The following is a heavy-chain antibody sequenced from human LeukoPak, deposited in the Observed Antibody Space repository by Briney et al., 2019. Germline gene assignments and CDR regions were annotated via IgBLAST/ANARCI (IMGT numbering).Heavy chain of an antibody. Sequence: GASVKVSCKASGYTFTSYGISWVRQAPGQGLEWMGWISAYNGNTNYAQKLQVRVTMTTDTSTSTAYMQLRSLRSDDTAVYYCAKVPPAGYGGHFATFNYWGQGTLVTVSS. D-gene: IGHD4-23*01. J-gene: IGHJ4*02. CDR2: ISAYNGNT. V-gene: IGHV1-18*01. CDR1: GYTFTSYG. CDR3: AKVPPAGYGGHFATFNY.